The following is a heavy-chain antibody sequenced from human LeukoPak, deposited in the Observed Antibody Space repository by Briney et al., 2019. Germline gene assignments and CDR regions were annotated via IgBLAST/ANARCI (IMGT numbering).Heavy chain of an antibody. D-gene: IGHD5-18*01. CDR1: GGSISSSSYY. Sequence: PSETLSLTCTVSGGSISSSSYYWGWIRQPPGKGLEWIGSIYYSGSTYYNPSLKSRVTISVDTSKNQSSLKLSSVTAADTAVYYCARHEGIQLWSYYYFDYWGQGTLVTVSS. V-gene: IGHV4-39*01. CDR3: ARHEGIQLWSYYYFDY. CDR2: IYYSGST. J-gene: IGHJ4*02.